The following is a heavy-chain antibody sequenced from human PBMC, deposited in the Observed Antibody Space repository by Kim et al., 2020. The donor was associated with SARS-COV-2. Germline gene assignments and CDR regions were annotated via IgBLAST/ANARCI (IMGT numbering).Heavy chain of an antibody. V-gene: IGHV3-72*01. D-gene: IGHD6-13*01. CDR3: ARAGTHYYYGMDV. J-gene: IGHJ6*02. Sequence: GGSLRLSCAASGFTFSDHYMDWVRQAPGKGLELVGRTRNKANSYTTEYAASVKGRFTISRDDSKNSLYLQMNSLKTEDTAVYYCARAGTHYYYGMDVWGQGTTVTVSS. CDR1: GFTFSDHY. CDR2: TRNKANSYTT.